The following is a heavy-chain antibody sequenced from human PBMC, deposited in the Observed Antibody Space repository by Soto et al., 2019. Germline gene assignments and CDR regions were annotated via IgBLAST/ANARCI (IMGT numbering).Heavy chain of an antibody. CDR3: AKVKFPVVVVAAPFDY. CDR1: GFTFSSYA. J-gene: IGHJ4*02. Sequence: GGSLRLSCAASGFTFSSYAMSWVRQAPGKGLEWVSAISGSGGSTYYADSVKGRFTISRDNSKNTLYLQMNSLRAEDTAVYYCAKVKFPVVVVAAPFDYWGQGTLVTVSS. V-gene: IGHV3-23*01. CDR2: ISGSGGST. D-gene: IGHD2-15*01.